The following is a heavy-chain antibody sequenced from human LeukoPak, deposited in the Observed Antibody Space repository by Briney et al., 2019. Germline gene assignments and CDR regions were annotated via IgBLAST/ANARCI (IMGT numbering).Heavy chain of an antibody. Sequence: GGSLRLSCAASGFTFSSYAMHWVRQAPGKGLEWVAVISYDGSNKYYADSVKGRFTISRDNSKNTLYLQMNSLRAEDTAVYYCASPGSSSGYYYTFDYWGQGTLVTVSS. D-gene: IGHD3-22*01. J-gene: IGHJ4*02. CDR2: ISYDGSNK. CDR3: ASPGSSSGYYYTFDY. V-gene: IGHV3-30-3*01. CDR1: GFTFSSYA.